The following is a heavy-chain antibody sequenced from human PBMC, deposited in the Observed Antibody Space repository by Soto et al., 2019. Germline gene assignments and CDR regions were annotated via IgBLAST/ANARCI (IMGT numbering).Heavy chain of an antibody. V-gene: IGHV3-48*02. CDR1: GFTFSSES. CDR3: ARVGTLYAMDV. CDR2: ISRTSNTI. D-gene: IGHD7-27*01. Sequence: GGSLRLSCAASGFTFSSESMIWLRQAPGKGLEWISFISRTSNTIYYVGSVKGRFTTSRDNGKNLLYLQMNDLRDEDAAVYYCARVGTLYAMDVWGQGTTVTVSS. J-gene: IGHJ6*02.